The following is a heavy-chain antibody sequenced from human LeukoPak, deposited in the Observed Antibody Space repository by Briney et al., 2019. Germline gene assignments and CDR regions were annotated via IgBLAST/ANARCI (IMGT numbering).Heavy chain of an antibody. CDR1: GYSFTSYW. J-gene: IGHJ5*02. Sequence: GESLKISCKASGYSFTSYWIGWVRQMPGKGLEWMGIIYPGDSDTRYSPSFQCQVTISDDKSISTAYLQWSSLKASDTTMYYCARHLSLRYCSSTSCYKRYNWFDPWGQGTLVTVSS. D-gene: IGHD2-2*02. V-gene: IGHV5-51*01. CDR2: IYPGDSDT. CDR3: ARHLSLRYCSSTSCYKRYNWFDP.